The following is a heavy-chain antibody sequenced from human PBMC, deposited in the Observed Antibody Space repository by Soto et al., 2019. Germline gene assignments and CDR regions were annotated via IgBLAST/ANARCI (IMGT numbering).Heavy chain of an antibody. Sequence: GGSLRLSCAASGFTFSSYSMNWGRQAPGKGLEWVSYISSSSSTIYYADSVKGRFTISRDNAKNSLYLQMNSLRAEDTAVYYCARAALYNWHDVSWFDSWGKGTLVTVSS. J-gene: IGHJ5*01. CDR2: ISSSSSTI. CDR3: ARAALYNWHDVSWFDS. CDR1: GFTFSSYS. V-gene: IGHV3-48*01. D-gene: IGHD1-1*01.